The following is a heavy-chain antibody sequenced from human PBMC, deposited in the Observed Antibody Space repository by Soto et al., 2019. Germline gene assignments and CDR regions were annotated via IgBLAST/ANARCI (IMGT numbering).Heavy chain of an antibody. J-gene: IGHJ6*02. CDR3: ASHGRDDSPLDV. D-gene: IGHD1-1*01. CDR1: GNTFTGYY. Sequence: ASVKVSCKPSGNTFTGYYMHCVRQAPGQGLEWMGRIDPNSGGTNYAQKFQGRVTMTRDTSISTAYMELSRLRSDDTAVYYCASHGRDDSPLDVWGQGTTVTVSS. CDR2: IDPNSGGT. V-gene: IGHV1-2*02.